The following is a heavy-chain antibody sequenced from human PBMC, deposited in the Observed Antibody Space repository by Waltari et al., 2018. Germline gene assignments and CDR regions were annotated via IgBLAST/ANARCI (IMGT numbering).Heavy chain of an antibody. D-gene: IGHD3-3*01. CDR3: ASLDTREYLGRIFER. V-gene: IGHV3-21*01. Sequence: DVQLVESGGGLVKSGGSLRLSCEASGCTLSAYRMTWVRQVPGKGLEWVSSISGNGYYKFYADTVKGRFTISRDNAKNSFYLQMDSLGSEDTAVYFCASLDTREYLGRIFERWGQGTLVTVSS. CDR2: ISGNGYYK. J-gene: IGHJ4*02. CDR1: GCTLSAYR.